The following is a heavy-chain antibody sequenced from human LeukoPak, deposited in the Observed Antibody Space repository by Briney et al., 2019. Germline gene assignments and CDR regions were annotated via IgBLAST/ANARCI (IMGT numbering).Heavy chain of an antibody. J-gene: IGHJ4*02. CDR3: ARGTDCGGDCYSIGFVDY. D-gene: IGHD2-21*02. V-gene: IGHV4-34*01. CDR2: INHSGST. Sequence: PSETLSLTCAVYGGSFSGYYWSWIRQPPGKGLEWIGGINHSGSTNYNPSLKSRVTISVDTSKNQFSLKLSSVTAADTAVYYCARGTDCGGDCYSIGFVDYWGQGTLVTVSS. CDR1: GGSFSGYY.